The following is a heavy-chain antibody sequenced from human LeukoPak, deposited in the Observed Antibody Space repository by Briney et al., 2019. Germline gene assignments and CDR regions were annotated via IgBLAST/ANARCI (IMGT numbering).Heavy chain of an antibody. CDR2: INGGNGNA. D-gene: IGHD3-22*01. Sequence: ASVKVSCKTSGYTFTNYGMHWVRQAPGQRLEWMGWINGGNGNAKYSQNFQGRVTIIRDTSASTAYMELSSLRSEDTAVYYCARVPLHDSSGHYYPHWGQGALVTVSS. CDR1: GYTFTNYG. V-gene: IGHV1-3*01. CDR3: ARVPLHDSSGHYYPH. J-gene: IGHJ1*01.